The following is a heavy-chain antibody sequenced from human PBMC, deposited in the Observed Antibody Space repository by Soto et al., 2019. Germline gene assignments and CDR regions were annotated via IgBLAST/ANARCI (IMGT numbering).Heavy chain of an antibody. CDR1: GGSISSYY. V-gene: IGHV4-59*01. CDR3: ARDQISLRGWYGWFDP. CDR2: IYYSGST. Sequence: SETLSLTCTVSGGSISSYYWSWIRQPPGKGLEWIGYIYYSGSTNYNPSLKSRVTISVDTSKNQFSLKLSSVTAADTAVYYCARDQISLRGWYGWFDPWGQGTLVTVSS. J-gene: IGHJ5*02. D-gene: IGHD6-19*01.